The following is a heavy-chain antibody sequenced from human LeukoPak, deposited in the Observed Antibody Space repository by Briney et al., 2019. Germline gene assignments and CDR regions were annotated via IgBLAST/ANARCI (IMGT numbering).Heavy chain of an antibody. Sequence: ASVNVSCKASGYTFTIYYMRWVRQAPGQGLEGMGMINPSGGSTSYAQKFQGRVTMTRDMSTSTVYMELSSLRSEDTAVYYCARDAIAVASYYYYYMDVWGKGTTVTVSS. D-gene: IGHD6-19*01. CDR1: GYTFTIYY. CDR2: INPSGGST. J-gene: IGHJ6*03. CDR3: ARDAIAVASYYYYYMDV. V-gene: IGHV1-46*01.